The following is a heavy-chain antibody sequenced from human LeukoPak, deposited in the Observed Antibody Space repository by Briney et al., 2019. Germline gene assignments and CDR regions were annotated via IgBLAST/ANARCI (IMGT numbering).Heavy chain of an antibody. J-gene: IGHJ6*02. V-gene: IGHV3-74*01. CDR2: INSDGSAT. CDR3: ASDSPYYGMDV. CDR1: GFPFSSYW. Sequence: LGGSLRLSCAASGFPFSSYWMHWVRQVPGKGLLWFSRINSDGSATIYADSVRGRFTISRDNAKNTLYLQMSGLRVEDTAVYHCASDSPYYGMDVWGQGTTVTVSS.